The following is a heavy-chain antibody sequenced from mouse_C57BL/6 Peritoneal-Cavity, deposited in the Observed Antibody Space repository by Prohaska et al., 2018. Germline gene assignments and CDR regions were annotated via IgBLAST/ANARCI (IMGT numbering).Heavy chain of an antibody. CDR1: GFTFSDYG. CDR2: ISSGSSTI. Sequence: EVQLVESGGGLVKPGVSLKLSCAASGFTFSDYGMHWVRQAPEKGLELVAYISSGSSTIYYADTVKGRFTISRDNAKNTLFLQMTSLRSEDTAMYYCARDPAWFAYWGQGTLVTVSA. V-gene: IGHV5-17*01. J-gene: IGHJ3*01. CDR3: ARDPAWFAY.